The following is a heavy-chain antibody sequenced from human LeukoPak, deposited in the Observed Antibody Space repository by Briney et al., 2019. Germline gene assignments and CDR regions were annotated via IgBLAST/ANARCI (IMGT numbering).Heavy chain of an antibody. V-gene: IGHV1-18*01. CDR3: ARESEIYYYDSSGYYYADFHY. CDR1: GHTFTSYG. D-gene: IGHD3-22*01. J-gene: IGHJ4*02. CDR2: ISAYNGNT. Sequence: SGKVSCKASGHTFTSYGISWVRQAPGQGLEWMGWISAYNGNTNYAQKLQGRVTMTTDTSTSTAYMERRSLRSDDTALYYCARESEIYYYDSSGYYYADFHYWGQGTLVTVSS.